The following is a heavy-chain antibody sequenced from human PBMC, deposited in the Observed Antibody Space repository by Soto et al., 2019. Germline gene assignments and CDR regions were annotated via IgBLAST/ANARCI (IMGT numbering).Heavy chain of an antibody. Sequence: ASVKVSCKASGYTFTRYDINWVRQATGQGLEWMGWMNTNSGNTGYAQKFQGRVNMIRNTSISTAYMELSSLRSEDPAPYYCARGVVPGLFDYWGKGTLVTFFS. D-gene: IGHD2-2*01. CDR3: ARGVVPGLFDY. J-gene: IGHJ4*02. CDR1: GYTFTRYD. V-gene: IGHV1-8*01. CDR2: MNTNSGNT.